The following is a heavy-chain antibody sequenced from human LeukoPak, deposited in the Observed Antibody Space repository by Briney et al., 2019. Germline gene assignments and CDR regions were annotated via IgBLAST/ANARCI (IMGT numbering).Heavy chain of an antibody. J-gene: IGHJ3*02. Sequence: GESLKISCQASGYTFAKYWIGWVRQMPGKGLEWMGIIYPGDSDIRYSPSFQGQVTISADKSISTAYLQWSSLKASYTPMYYCSSPPLGYSSDKRFDAFDIWGQGTWVTVS. CDR3: SSPPLGYSSDKRFDAFDI. CDR2: IYPGDSDI. CDR1: GYTFAKYW. D-gene: IGHD6-19*01. V-gene: IGHV5-51*01.